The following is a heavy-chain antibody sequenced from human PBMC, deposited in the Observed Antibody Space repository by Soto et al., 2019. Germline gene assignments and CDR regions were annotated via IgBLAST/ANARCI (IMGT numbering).Heavy chain of an antibody. CDR3: AKSREGGSMDV. J-gene: IGHJ6*02. CDR2: IFPRDSDT. Sequence: GESLKISCQGSGYTFSNHWINWVRLVPGKGLEWMGIIFPRDSDTRYSPSLQGQVIISVDKSTNTAYLQWTRLTASDTAIYYCAKSREGGSMDVWGQGTTGTVSS. D-gene: IGHD3-16*01. CDR1: GYTFSNHW. V-gene: IGHV5-51*01.